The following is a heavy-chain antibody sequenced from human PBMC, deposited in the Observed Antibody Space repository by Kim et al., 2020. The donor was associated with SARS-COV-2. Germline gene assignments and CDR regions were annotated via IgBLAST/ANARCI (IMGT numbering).Heavy chain of an antibody. CDR3: ARGPLAAAAGTYYYYYYGMDV. Sequence: ASVKVSCKASGYTFTSYDINWVRQATGQGLEWMGWMNPNSGNKGYAQKFQGRVTMTRNTSISTAYMELSSLRSEDTAVYYFARGPLAAAAGTYYYYYYGMDVWGQGTTVTVSS. CDR1: GYTFTSYD. J-gene: IGHJ6*02. V-gene: IGHV1-8*01. CDR2: MNPNSGNK. D-gene: IGHD6-13*01.